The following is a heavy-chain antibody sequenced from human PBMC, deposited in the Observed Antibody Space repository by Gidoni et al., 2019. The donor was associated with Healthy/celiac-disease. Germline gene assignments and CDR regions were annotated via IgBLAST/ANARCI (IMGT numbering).Heavy chain of an antibody. V-gene: IGHV1-2*04. CDR2: INPNSGGT. D-gene: IGHD3-3*01. Sequence: QVQLVQSGAEVKKPGASVKVSCKASGYTFTGYYLHWVRQAPGQGLEWMGWINPNSGGTNYAQKFQGWVTMTRDTSISTAYMELSRLRSDDTAVYYCARAHLIRDFWSGYPYYFDYWGQGTLVTVSS. J-gene: IGHJ4*02. CDR3: ARAHLIRDFWSGYPYYFDY. CDR1: GYTFTGYY.